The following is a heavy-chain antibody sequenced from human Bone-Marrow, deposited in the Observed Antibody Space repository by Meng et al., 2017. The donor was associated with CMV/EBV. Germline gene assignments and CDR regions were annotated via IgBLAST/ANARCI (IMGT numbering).Heavy chain of an antibody. D-gene: IGHD2-15*01. V-gene: IGHV4-59*01. Sequence: SETLSLICTVSGGSISSYYWSWIRQPPGKGLEWIGYIYYSGSTNYNPSLKSRVTISVDTSKNQFSLKLSSVTAADTAVYYCARARGSSWYFDLWGRGTLVTVSS. J-gene: IGHJ2*01. CDR2: IYYSGST. CDR3: ARARGSSWYFDL. CDR1: GGSISSYY.